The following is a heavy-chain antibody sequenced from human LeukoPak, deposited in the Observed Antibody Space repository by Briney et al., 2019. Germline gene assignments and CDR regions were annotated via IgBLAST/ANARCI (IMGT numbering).Heavy chain of an antibody. CDR3: ARVGATGTADY. V-gene: IGHV3-11*06. J-gene: IGHJ4*02. Sequence: GGSLRLSCAAFGFTFSDYYMSWIRQAPGKGLESVSYISKIGRDTDFADSVKGRFTISRDNAKNSLYLQMDSLRAEDTAVYYCARVGATGTADYWGQGTLVTVSS. CDR1: GFTFSDYY. D-gene: IGHD1-1*01. CDR2: ISKIGRDT.